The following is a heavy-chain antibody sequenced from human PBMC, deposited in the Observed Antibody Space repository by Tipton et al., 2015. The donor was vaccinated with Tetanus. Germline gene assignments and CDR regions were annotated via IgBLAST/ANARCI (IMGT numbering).Heavy chain of an antibody. CDR3: ARAHYDFWSSDSYYYGMDV. D-gene: IGHD3-3*01. Sequence: GLVKPSQTLSLTCAISGDSVSSNSVAWSWIRQSPSRGLEWLGRTYYRSKWYYGYAVAVKSRLSVNPDTSKNQFSLHLNSVTPEDTAVYYCARAHYDFWSSDSYYYGMDVWGQGTTVTVSS. V-gene: IGHV6-1*01. CDR1: GDSVSSNSVA. CDR2: TYYRSKWYY. J-gene: IGHJ6*02.